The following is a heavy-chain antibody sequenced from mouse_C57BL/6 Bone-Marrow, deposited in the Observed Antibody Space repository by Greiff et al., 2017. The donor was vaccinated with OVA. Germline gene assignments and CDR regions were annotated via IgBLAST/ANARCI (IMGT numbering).Heavy chain of an antibody. J-gene: IGHJ1*03. CDR3: ARGRILRDWYFDV. V-gene: IGHV1-20*01. Sequence: VQLQPSGPELVKPGDSVKISCKASGYSFTGYFMNWVMQSHGKSLEWIGRINPYNGDTFYNQKFKGKATLTVDKSSSTAHMELRSLTSEDSAVYYCARGRILRDWYFDVWGTGTTVTVSS. CDR1: GYSFTGYF. CDR2: INPYNGDT. D-gene: IGHD1-1*01.